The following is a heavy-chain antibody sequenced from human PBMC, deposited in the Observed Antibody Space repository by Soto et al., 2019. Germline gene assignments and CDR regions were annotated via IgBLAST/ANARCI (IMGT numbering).Heavy chain of an antibody. J-gene: IGHJ4*02. V-gene: IGHV3-7*01. CDR1: GFTFSGYW. CDR3: ARDVGGGYGGHDDY. Sequence: GGYLRLSCAASGFTFSGYWMSWVRQAPGKGLEWVANIKQDGIEKYHVDSVKGRLTISRDNAKNSLYLQMNSLRSEDTAVYYCARDVGGGYGGHDDYWGQGPLVTVSS. CDR2: IKQDGIEK. D-gene: IGHD5-12*01.